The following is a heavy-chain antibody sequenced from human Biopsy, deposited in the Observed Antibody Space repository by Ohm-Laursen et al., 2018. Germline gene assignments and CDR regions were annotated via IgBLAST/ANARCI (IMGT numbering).Heavy chain of an antibody. CDR3: ARFPLGAYDDSGSYRAVEHWYFDL. D-gene: IGHD3-22*01. CDR2: SIPLFNTA. V-gene: IGHV1-69*06. CDR1: GGTFTNHA. J-gene: IGHJ2*01. Sequence: SSVKVSCKVSGGTFTNHAVGWVRQAPGQGLEWVGSSIPLFNTANYADKFQGRVTLTADKSTTTAYMELSSLRSEDTAIYYCARFPLGAYDDSGSYRAVEHWYFDLWGRGTLATVSS.